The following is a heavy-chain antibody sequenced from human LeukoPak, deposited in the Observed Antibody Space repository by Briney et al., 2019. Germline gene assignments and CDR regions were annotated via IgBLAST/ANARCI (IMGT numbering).Heavy chain of an antibody. D-gene: IGHD2-15*01. CDR2: INHSGST. J-gene: IGHJ4*02. V-gene: IGHV4-34*01. CDR1: GGSFSDYY. Sequence: SETLSLTCAVYGGSFSDYYWSWIRQPPGKGLEWIGEINHSGSTNYNPSLKSRVTISVDTSKNQFSLKLSSVTAADTAVYYCARGVATDYWGQGTLVTVSS. CDR3: ARGVATDY.